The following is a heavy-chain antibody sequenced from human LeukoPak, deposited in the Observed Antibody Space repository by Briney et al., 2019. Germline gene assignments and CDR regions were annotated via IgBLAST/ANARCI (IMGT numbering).Heavy chain of an antibody. Sequence: PGGSLRLSCAASEFTFSTYGMHWVRQAPGKGLEWVAVISYYGSYKFYADSVKGRFTISRDNSKSTLYLQMNSLRAEDTAVYYCAKDRYSGLNTIDYWGQGTLVTVSS. D-gene: IGHD6-13*01. CDR3: AKDRYSGLNTIDY. CDR2: ISYYGSYK. CDR1: EFTFSTYG. V-gene: IGHV3-30*18. J-gene: IGHJ4*02.